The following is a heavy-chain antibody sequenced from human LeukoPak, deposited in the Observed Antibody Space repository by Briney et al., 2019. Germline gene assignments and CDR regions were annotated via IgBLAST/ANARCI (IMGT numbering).Heavy chain of an antibody. CDR3: ARAEGLSVGAVEP. J-gene: IGHJ5*02. CDR1: GFTFSRYA. D-gene: IGHD1-26*01. V-gene: IGHV3-30*01. CDR2: ISYDGSNK. Sequence: GRSLRLSCAASGFTFSRYAMHWVRQAPGKGLEWVAVISYDGSNKYYADSVKGRLTISRDNSKNTLYLQMNSLRAEDTAVYYCARAEGLSVGAVEPWGQGTLVTVSS.